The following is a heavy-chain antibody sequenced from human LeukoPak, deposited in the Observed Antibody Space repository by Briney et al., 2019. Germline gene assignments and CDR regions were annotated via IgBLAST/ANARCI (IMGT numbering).Heavy chain of an antibody. CDR3: ARLWFGELRYYYYGMDV. CDR1: GGTFSSYA. Sequence: ASVKVSCKASGGTFSSYAISWVRQAPGQGLEWMGRIIPILGIANYAQKFQGRVTITADKSTSTAYMELSSLRSEDTAVYYCARLWFGELRYYYYGMDVWGQGTTVTVSS. D-gene: IGHD3-10*01. J-gene: IGHJ6*02. V-gene: IGHV1-69*04. CDR2: IIPILGIA.